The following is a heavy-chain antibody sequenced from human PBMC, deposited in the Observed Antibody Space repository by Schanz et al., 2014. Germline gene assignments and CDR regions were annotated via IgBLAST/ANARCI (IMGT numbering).Heavy chain of an antibody. CDR3: ARDYSNVYYLYFDS. Sequence: VQLVESGGGLVQPGGSLRLSCVASGFTFSNYAMHWVRQAPGKGLESVSAISSNGAYTYYADSVKGRFTISRDNSKNTLYLKMGSLRAEDMGVYYCARDYSNVYYLYFDSWGQGTLVTVSS. CDR1: GFTFSNYA. J-gene: IGHJ4*02. CDR2: ISSNGAYT. D-gene: IGHD3-22*01. V-gene: IGHV3-64*07.